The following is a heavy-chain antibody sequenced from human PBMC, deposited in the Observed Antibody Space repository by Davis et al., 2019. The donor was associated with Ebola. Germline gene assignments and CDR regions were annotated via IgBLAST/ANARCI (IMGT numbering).Heavy chain of an antibody. CDR3: ARDDVVVTDNFDY. J-gene: IGHJ4*02. CDR2: ISAYNGNT. CDR1: GYTFTSYG. Sequence: AASVKVSCKASGYTFTSYGISWVRQAPGQGLEWMGWISAYNGNTNYAQNFQGRVTITADKSTSTAYMELSSLRSEDTAVYYCARDDVVVTDNFDYWGQGTLVTVSS. D-gene: IGHD2-21*02. V-gene: IGHV1-18*01.